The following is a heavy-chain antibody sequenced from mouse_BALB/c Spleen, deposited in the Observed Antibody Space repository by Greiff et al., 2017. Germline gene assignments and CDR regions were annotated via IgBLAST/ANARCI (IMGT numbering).Heavy chain of an antibody. V-gene: IGHV2-9*02. CDR1: GFSLTSYG. J-gene: IGHJ3*01. D-gene: IGHD2-14*01. CDR3: AIYYRYDAWFAY. CDR2: IWAGGST. Sequence: QVQLKESGPGLVPPSQSLSITCTVSGFSLTSYGVHWVRQPPGKGLEWLGVIWAGGSTNYYSALMSRLSISKDNSKSQVFLKLNSLQTDDKAMYYCAIYYRYDAWFAYWGQGTLVTVSA.